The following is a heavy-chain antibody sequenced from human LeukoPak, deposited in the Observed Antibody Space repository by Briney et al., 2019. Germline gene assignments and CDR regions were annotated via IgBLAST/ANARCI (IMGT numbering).Heavy chain of an antibody. J-gene: IGHJ6*03. CDR2: ISYDGSDQ. V-gene: IGHV3-30*04. D-gene: IGHD6-6*01. Sequence: GGSPRLSCAATGYTFSNNAMHWVRQAPGKGLEWVAVISYDGSDQRYADSVKGRFTISRDNSENTHFLQMNSLRPEDTAVYYCARDGAARLLRYYYYLDVWGKGTTVTVSS. CDR1: GYTFSNNA. CDR3: ARDGAARLLRYYYYLDV.